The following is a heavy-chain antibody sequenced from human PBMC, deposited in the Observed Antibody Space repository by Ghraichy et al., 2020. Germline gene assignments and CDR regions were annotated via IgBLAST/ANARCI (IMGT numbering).Heavy chain of an antibody. J-gene: IGHJ4*02. CDR2: TQSDGTT. Sequence: LSLTCAASGFTVSSTYMAWFRQAPGKGLDWVSITQSDGTTYYGDSVKGRFIVSKDTSQNTLYLQMNSLRVEDTAVYYCAKKRADFGDHSYFDYWGQGTLVTVSS. V-gene: IGHV3-53*01. CDR3: AKKRADFGDHSYFDY. CDR1: GFTVSSTY. D-gene: IGHD4-17*01.